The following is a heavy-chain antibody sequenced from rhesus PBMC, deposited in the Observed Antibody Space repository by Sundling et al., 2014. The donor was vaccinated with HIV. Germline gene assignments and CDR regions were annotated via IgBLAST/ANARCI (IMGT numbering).Heavy chain of an antibody. CDR3: AKDLDWNYVFDY. J-gene: IGHJ4*01. V-gene: IGHV3-103*01. Sequence: EVQLVETGGGLVQPGGSLNYSCAASGFTFSSYGMSWVRQAPGMGLEWVSTINTNGGSTFYTDSVKGRFTISRDNSKNTLSLQMNSLRAEDTAIYYCAKDLDWNYVFDYWGQGVLVTVSS. CDR1: GFTFSSYG. CDR2: INTNGGST. D-gene: IGHD1-26*01.